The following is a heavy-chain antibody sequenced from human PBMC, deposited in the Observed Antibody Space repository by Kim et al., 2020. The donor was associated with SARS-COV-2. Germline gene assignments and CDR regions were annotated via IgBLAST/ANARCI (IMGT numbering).Heavy chain of an antibody. D-gene: IGHD2-15*01. V-gene: IGHV3-9*01. CDR3: AKGGPGGRAYYFDY. CDR2: ISWNSGSI. CDR1: GFTFDDYA. J-gene: IGHJ4*02. Sequence: GGSLRLSCAASGFTFDDYAMHWVRQAPGKGLEWVSGISWNSGSIGYADSVKGRFTISRDNAKNSLYLQMNSLRAEDTALYYCAKGGPGGRAYYFDYWGQGTLVTVSS.